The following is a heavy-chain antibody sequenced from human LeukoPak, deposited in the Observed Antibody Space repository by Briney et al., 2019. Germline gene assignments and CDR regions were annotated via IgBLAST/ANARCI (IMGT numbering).Heavy chain of an antibody. J-gene: IGHJ6*03. CDR3: ARSYSSSWCWDTRWYYMDV. V-gene: IGHV1-18*01. CDR1: GYTFTSYG. Sequence: ASVKVSCKASGYTFTSYGISWVRQAPGQGLEWMGWISAYNGNTNYAQKLQGRVTMTTDTSTSTAYMELRSLRSDDTAVYYCARSYSSSWCWDTRWYYMDVWGKGTTVTISS. D-gene: IGHD6-13*01. CDR2: ISAYNGNT.